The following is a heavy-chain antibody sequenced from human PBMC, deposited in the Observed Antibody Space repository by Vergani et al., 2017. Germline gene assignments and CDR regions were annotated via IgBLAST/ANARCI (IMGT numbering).Heavy chain of an antibody. J-gene: IGHJ1*01. CDR2: ISYDGSNK. V-gene: IGHV3-30*18. D-gene: IGHD4-17*01. Sequence: VQLVESGGGLVQPGGSLRLSCAASGFTFSSYGMHWVRQAPGKGLEWVAVISYDGSNKYYADSVKGRFTISRDNSKNTLYLQMNSLRAEDTAVYYCAKDPRPGTTVTTGYFQHWGQGTLVTVSS. CDR1: GFTFSSYG. CDR3: AKDPRPGTTVTTGYFQH.